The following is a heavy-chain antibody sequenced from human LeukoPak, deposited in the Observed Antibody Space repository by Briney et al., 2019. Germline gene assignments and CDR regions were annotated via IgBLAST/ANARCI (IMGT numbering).Heavy chain of an antibody. CDR3: ARRKNPSGYYTGYFDY. D-gene: IGHD3-3*01. CDR1: GGSISSYY. V-gene: IGHV4-59*08. CDR2: IYYSGST. J-gene: IGHJ4*02. Sequence: PSETLSLTCTVSGGSISSYYWSWIRQPPRKGLEWIGYIYYSGSTNYNPSLKSRVTISVDASKNQFSLKLSSVTAADTAVYYCARRKNPSGYYTGYFDYWGQGTLVTVSS.